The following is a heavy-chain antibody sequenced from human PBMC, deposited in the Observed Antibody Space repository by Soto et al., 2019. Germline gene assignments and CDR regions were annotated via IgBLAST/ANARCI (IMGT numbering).Heavy chain of an antibody. CDR1: GFTFSSYG. J-gene: IGHJ4*02. CDR3: ARDHGDDDYGDPSDY. V-gene: IGHV3-33*01. D-gene: IGHD4-17*01. Sequence: QVQLVESGGGVVQTGRSLRLSCAASGFTFSSYGMHWVRQAPGKGLEWVAVIWYDGSNKYYADSVKGRFTISRDNSKNTLYLQMNSLRAEDTAVYYCARDHGDDDYGDPSDYWGQGTLVTVSS. CDR2: IWYDGSNK.